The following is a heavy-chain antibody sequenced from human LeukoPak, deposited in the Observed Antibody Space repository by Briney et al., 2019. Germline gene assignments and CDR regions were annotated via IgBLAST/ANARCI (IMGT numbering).Heavy chain of an antibody. D-gene: IGHD3-9*01. V-gene: IGHV4-39*01. Sequence: SETLCLTCTVSGDSISSSGYYWGWIRQPPGKGLEWIGSIYYSGTTDYNPSLKSRVTISVDTSKNQFSLRLNSVTAADTAVYYCAVPGYSYYDILTGYYKIPWGQGTLVIVSS. J-gene: IGHJ5*02. CDR3: AVPGYSYYDILTGYYKIP. CDR2: IYYSGTT. CDR1: GDSISSSGYY.